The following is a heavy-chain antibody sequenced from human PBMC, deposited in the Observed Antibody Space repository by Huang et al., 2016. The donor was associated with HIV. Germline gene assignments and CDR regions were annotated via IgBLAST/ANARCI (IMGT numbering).Heavy chain of an antibody. CDR3: VRSDTVASAVTFDY. J-gene: IGHJ4*02. V-gene: IGHV4-34*02. Sequence: VQLQQWGAGLLKPSETLSLTCAVYGGSLSGGFWSGIRQVPGKGMECIGKIKHSGSDKYSLSFKSRVIMSVDTSKNQFALRLSSVTAADTAVYYCVRSDTVASAVTFDYWGQGTVVSVSS. CDR2: IKHSGSD. D-gene: IGHD5-12*01. CDR1: GGSLSGGF.